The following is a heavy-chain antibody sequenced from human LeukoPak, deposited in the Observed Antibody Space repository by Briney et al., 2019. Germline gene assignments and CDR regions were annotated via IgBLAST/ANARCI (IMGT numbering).Heavy chain of an antibody. Sequence: GSLRLSCAASGFTFRSYDMHWVRQAPGKGLEWVAVISYDGSNKYYADSVKGRFTISRDNSKNTLYLQMNSLRPEDTSVYYCAKRYGSYIDYWGQGTLVIVSS. CDR2: ISYDGSNK. V-gene: IGHV3-30*18. CDR1: GFTFRSYD. D-gene: IGHD1-26*01. CDR3: AKRYGSYIDY. J-gene: IGHJ4*02.